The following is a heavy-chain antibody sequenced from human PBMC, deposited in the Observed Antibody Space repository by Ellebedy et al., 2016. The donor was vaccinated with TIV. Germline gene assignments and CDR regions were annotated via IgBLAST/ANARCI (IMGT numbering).Heavy chain of an antibody. D-gene: IGHD5-12*01. CDR3: ARGAVAQYYFDY. J-gene: IGHJ4*02. V-gene: IGHV1-69*04. CDR1: GGTFSSYA. Sequence: AASVKVSCKASGGTFSSYAISWVRQAPGQGLEWMGRIIPILGIANYAQKFQGRVTITADKSTSTAYMELSSLRSEDTAVYYCARGAVAQYYFDYWGQGTLVTVSS. CDR2: IIPILGIA.